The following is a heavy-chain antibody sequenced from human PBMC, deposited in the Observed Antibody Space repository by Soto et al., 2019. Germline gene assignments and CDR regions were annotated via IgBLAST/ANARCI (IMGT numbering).Heavy chain of an antibody. V-gene: IGHV4-34*01. CDR1: GGSFSGYY. CDR2: INHSGST. CDR3: AREYYYDRSGYYYYGMDV. D-gene: IGHD3-22*01. Sequence: PSETLSLTCAVYGGSFSGYYWSWIRQPPGKGLEWIGEINHSGSTNYNPSLKSRVTISVDTSKNQFSLKLSSVTAADTAVYYCAREYYYDRSGYYYYGMDVWGQGTTVTVSS. J-gene: IGHJ6*02.